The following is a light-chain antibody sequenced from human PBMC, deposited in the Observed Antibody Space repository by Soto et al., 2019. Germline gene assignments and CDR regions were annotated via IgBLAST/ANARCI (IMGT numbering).Light chain of an antibody. Sequence: QSVLTQPASVSGSPGQSITISCTGTSSDVGGYYYVSWYQHHPGKAPKLMIYQVSNRPSGVSNRFSGSKSGNTASLTISGLQAEDEADYYCSSYTSSSTLYVFGPGTKVTVL. CDR3: SSYTSSSTLYV. CDR2: QVS. V-gene: IGLV2-14*01. J-gene: IGLJ1*01. CDR1: SSDVGGYYY.